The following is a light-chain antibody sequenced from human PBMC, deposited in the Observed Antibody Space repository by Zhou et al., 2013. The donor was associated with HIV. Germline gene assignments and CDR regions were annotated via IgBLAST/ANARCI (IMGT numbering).Light chain of an antibody. CDR3: QQANSFLT. Sequence: DIQMTQSPSTLSASVGDRVTIACRASQVISNYLAWYQQKPGKAPKLLIYAASSLQSGVPSRFSGSGSGTDFTLTISSLQPEDFATYYCQQANSFLTFGQGTRLEIK. CDR2: AAS. J-gene: IGKJ5*01. V-gene: IGKV1-12*01. CDR1: QVISNY.